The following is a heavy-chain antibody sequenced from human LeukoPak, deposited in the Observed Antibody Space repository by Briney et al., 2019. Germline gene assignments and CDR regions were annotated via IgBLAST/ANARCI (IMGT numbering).Heavy chain of an antibody. CDR2: IYHSGST. CDR3: ARVGDHCSSTSCYEFDY. V-gene: IGHV4-38-2*02. Sequence: PSETLSLTCTVSGYSISSGYYWGWIRQPPGKGLEWIGSIYHSGSTYYNPSLKSRVTISVDTSKNQFSLKLRSVTAADTAVYYCARVGDHCSSTSCYEFDYWGQGTLVTVSS. D-gene: IGHD2-2*01. CDR1: GYSISSGYY. J-gene: IGHJ4*02.